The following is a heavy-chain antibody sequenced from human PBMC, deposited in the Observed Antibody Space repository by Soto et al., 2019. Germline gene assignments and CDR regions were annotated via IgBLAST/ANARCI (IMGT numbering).Heavy chain of an antibody. J-gene: IGHJ6*02. Sequence: GASVKVSCKASGYTFTSYAIHWVRQAPGQRLEWMGWINAGNGNTKYSEKFQGRVTLSRDTSASTAYLELSSLISEDTAVYYCVKDFDYYYYAMDVWGQGTTVTVSS. V-gene: IGHV1-3*01. CDR2: INAGNGNT. CDR3: VKDFDYYYYAMDV. CDR1: GYTFTSYA. D-gene: IGHD3-3*01.